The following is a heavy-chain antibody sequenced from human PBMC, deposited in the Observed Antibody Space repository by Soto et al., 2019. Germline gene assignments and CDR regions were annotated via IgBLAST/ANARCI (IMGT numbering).Heavy chain of an antibody. CDR2: IYYSGST. V-gene: IGHV4-59*01. D-gene: IGHD3-3*01. Sequence: ETLSLTCTVSGGSISSCYWSWIRQPPGKGLEWIGYIYYSGSTNYNPSLKSRVTISVDTSKNQFSLKLSSVTAADTAVYYCARDKGITIFGVVTYYGMDVWGQGTTVTVSS. CDR3: ARDKGITIFGVVTYYGMDV. J-gene: IGHJ6*02. CDR1: GGSISSCY.